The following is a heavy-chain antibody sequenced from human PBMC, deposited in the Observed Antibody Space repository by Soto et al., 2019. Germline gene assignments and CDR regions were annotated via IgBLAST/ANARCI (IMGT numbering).Heavy chain of an antibody. CDR1: GFTFTSYW. Sequence: GESLKISCKASGFTFTSYWIAWVRQMPGKGLEWMGIIYPGDSDTSYSPSFQGQVTISADKSINTSYLQWSSLKASDTAMYYCAKHEGYCSSTTCSNFDYWGQGTLVTVSS. D-gene: IGHD2-2*01. J-gene: IGHJ4*02. CDR2: IYPGDSDT. CDR3: AKHEGYCSSTTCSNFDY. V-gene: IGHV5-51*01.